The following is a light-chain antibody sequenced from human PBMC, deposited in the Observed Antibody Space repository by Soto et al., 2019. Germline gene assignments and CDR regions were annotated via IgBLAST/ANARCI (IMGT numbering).Light chain of an antibody. CDR1: SSDVGGYNY. CDR3: CSYAGSFPVI. CDR2: DVS. Sequence: QSVLTQPRSVSGSPGQSVTISCTGTSSDVGGYNYVSWYQQYPGKAPKLMIYDVSKRPSGVPDRFSGSKSGNTASLTISGLQGEDEADYYCCSYAGSFPVIFGGGTKVTVL. V-gene: IGLV2-11*01. J-gene: IGLJ2*01.